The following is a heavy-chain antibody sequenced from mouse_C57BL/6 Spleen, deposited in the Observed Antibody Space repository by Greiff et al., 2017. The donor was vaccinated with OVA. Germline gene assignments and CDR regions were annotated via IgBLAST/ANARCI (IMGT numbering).Heavy chain of an antibody. D-gene: IGHD1-1*01. CDR3: ARGGIYYGTSFDY. Sequence: QVQLQQPGAELVRPGSSVKLSCKASGYTFTSYWMHWVKQRPIQGLEWIGNIDPSDSETHYNQKFKDKATLTVDKSSSTAYMQLSSLTSEDSAVYYCARGGIYYGTSFDYWGQGTTLTVSS. CDR1: GYTFTSYW. V-gene: IGHV1-52*01. J-gene: IGHJ2*01. CDR2: IDPSDSET.